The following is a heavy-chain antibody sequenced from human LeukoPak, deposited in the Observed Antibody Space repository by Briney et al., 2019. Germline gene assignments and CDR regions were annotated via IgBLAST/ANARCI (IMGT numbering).Heavy chain of an antibody. D-gene: IGHD3-9*01. V-gene: IGHV4-59*01. CDR1: GGSISNYY. CDR2: IYYTGST. Sequence: SETLSLTCTVSGGSISNYYWSWIRQPPGKGLEYIGYIYYTGSTNYNPSLASRVTISVDTSKNQFSVQLNSVTAADTAVYYCARSGYYGILTGYYSPSANWFDPWGQGTLVTVSS. J-gene: IGHJ5*02. CDR3: ARSGYYGILTGYYSPSANWFDP.